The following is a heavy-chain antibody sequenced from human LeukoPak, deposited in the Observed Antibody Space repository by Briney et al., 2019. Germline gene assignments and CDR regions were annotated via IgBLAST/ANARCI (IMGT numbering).Heavy chain of an antibody. D-gene: IGHD3-3*01. V-gene: IGHV3-7*03. CDR2: IKLDGSEK. Sequence: GGSLRLSCVASGFTFGKYWMSWIRQAPGKGLEWVANIKLDGSEKNYVDSVKGRFTISRDNTKNSLYLQMNSLRVEDTAVFYCARDQYDTWSRRGNFDSWGQGTLVIVSS. CDR3: ARDQYDTWSRRGNFDS. J-gene: IGHJ4*02. CDR1: GFTFGKYW.